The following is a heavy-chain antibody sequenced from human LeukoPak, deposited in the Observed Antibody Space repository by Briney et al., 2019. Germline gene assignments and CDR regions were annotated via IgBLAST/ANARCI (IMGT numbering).Heavy chain of an antibody. CDR2: IYHSGST. CDR3: ARGRGWYPFDY. CDR1: GGSISSSNW. V-gene: IGHV4-4*02. J-gene: IGHJ4*02. D-gene: IGHD6-19*01. Sequence: SETLSLTCAVSGGSISSSNWWSWVRQPPGKGLEWIGEIYHSGSTNYNPSLKRRVTISVDKSKNQFSLKLSSVTAADTAVYYCARGRGWYPFDYWGQGTLVTVSS.